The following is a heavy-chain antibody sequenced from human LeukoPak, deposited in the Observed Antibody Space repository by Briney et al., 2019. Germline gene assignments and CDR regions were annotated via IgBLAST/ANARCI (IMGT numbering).Heavy chain of an antibody. CDR3: ARDQMGSSGGY. D-gene: IGHD6-13*01. V-gene: IGHV4-59*12. J-gene: IGHJ4*02. CDR1: GGSISSYY. Sequence: SETLSLTCTVSGGSISSYYWSWIRQPPGKGLEWIGYIYYSGSTNYNPSLKSRVTMSVDTSKNQFSLKLSSVTAADTAVYYCARDQMGSSGGYWGQGTLVTVSS. CDR2: IYYSGST.